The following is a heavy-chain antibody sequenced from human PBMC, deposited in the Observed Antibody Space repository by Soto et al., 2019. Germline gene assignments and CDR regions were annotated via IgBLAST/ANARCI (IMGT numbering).Heavy chain of an antibody. CDR1: GGSISSYY. CDR2: IYYSGST. J-gene: IGHJ5*02. D-gene: IGHD3-10*01. Sequence: SSEILSLTCTVSGGSISSYYWSWIRQPPGKGLEWIGYIYYSGSTNYNPSLKSRVTISVDTSKNQFSLKLSSVTAADTAVYYCARGSGARLSRGRRFDPWGQGTLVTVSS. CDR3: ARGSGARLSRGRRFDP. V-gene: IGHV4-59*01.